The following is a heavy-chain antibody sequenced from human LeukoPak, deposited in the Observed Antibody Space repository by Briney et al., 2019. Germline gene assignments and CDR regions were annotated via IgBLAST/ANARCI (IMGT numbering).Heavy chain of an antibody. CDR3: ARDKYCSSTSCYRSFDY. CDR1: GFTFSSYA. V-gene: IGHV3-21*01. Sequence: PGGSLRLSCAASGFTFSSYAMSWVRQAPGKGLEWVSSISSSSSYIYYADSVKGRFTISRDNAKNSLYLQMNSLRAEDTAVYYCARDKYCSSTSCYRSFDYWGQGTLVTVSS. J-gene: IGHJ4*02. D-gene: IGHD2-2*01. CDR2: ISSSSSYI.